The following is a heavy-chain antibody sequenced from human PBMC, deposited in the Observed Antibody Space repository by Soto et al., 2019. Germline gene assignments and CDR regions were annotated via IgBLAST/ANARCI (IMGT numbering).Heavy chain of an antibody. CDR3: GSGSYFNWFDP. J-gene: IGHJ5*02. CDR1: GGSISSSTYY. D-gene: IGHD3-10*01. CDR2: IYYTGST. V-gene: IGHV4-39*01. Sequence: SETLSLTCAVYGGSISSSTYYWGWIRQPPGKGLEWIGSIYYTGSTYYNPSVKSRVTISVDTSKNQFSLKLSSVTAADTAVYYCGSGSYFNWFDPWGQGTLVTVSS.